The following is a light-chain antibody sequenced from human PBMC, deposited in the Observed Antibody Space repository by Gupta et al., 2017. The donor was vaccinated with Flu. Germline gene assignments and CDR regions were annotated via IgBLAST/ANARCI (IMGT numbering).Light chain of an antibody. Sequence: SYVLTQPPAVSVAPGQTARITGGGNNLGAKSLHWYQQKPGPAPVLFIYDDRDRPSGIPERFSGSNSGTTATLTTSRVEAGDEADYYCQVWGSSGDNGEFGGGTKLTVL. CDR2: DDR. CDR3: QVWGSSGDNGE. V-gene: IGLV3-21*02. J-gene: IGLJ2*01. CDR1: NLGAKS.